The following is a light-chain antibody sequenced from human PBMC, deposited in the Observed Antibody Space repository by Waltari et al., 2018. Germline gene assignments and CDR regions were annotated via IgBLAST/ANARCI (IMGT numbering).Light chain of an antibody. CDR3: AAWDDGLRGPA. V-gene: IGLV1-47*01. CDR1: HSNIGSNF. Sequence: QSVLTQSPSVSETPGQKITISCSGSHSNIGSNFVNWYQQVPGTAPKLLSYENSQRPTGVPYRFSASKAGTSASLAISGLQSQDEADYYCAAWDDGLRGPAFGGGTKVTVL. CDR2: ENS. J-gene: IGLJ2*01.